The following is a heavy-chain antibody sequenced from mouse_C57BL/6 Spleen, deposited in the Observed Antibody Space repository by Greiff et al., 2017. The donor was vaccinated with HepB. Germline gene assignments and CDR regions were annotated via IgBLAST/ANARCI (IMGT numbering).Heavy chain of an antibody. CDR1: GYTFTSYW. V-gene: IGHV1-7*01. D-gene: IGHD1-1*01. CDR2: INPSSGYT. Sequence: QVQLQQSGAELAKPGASVKLSCKASGYTFTSYWMHWVKQRPGQGLEWIGYINPSSGYTKYNQKFKDKATLTAVKSSSTAYMQLSILTDEDSAVYYCARQKGYYGSSFFDYWGQGTTLTVSS. CDR3: ARQKGYYGSSFFDY. J-gene: IGHJ2*01.